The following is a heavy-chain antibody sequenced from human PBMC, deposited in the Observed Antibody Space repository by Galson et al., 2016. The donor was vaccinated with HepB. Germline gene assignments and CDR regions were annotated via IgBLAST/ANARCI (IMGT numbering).Heavy chain of an antibody. CDR2: INHGGST. CDR3: ARMEKWPTAHADV. V-gene: IGHV4-34*01. Sequence: SETLSLTCAVYGGSFTAHYWTWIRQHPGKGFGWIGDINHGGSTNYNPSLGSRVTISVDTSKNQLSLSLSSGTAAVTAVYFCARMEKWPTAHADVWGQGTLVTVSS. D-gene: IGHD5-12*01. J-gene: IGHJ4*02. CDR1: GGSFTAHY.